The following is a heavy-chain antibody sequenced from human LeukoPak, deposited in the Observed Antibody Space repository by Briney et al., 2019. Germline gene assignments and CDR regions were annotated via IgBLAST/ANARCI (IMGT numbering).Heavy chain of an antibody. CDR2: ISGSGGST. CDR3: AKDRFWVYSGYDESGADY. J-gene: IGHJ4*02. CDR1: GFTFSSYA. Sequence: PGGSLRLSCAASGFTFSSYAMSWVRQAPGKGLEWVSAISGSGGSTYYADSVKGRFTISRDNSKNTLYLQMNSLRAEDTAVYYCAKDRFWVYSGYDESGADYWGQGTLVTVSS. V-gene: IGHV3-23*01. D-gene: IGHD5-12*01.